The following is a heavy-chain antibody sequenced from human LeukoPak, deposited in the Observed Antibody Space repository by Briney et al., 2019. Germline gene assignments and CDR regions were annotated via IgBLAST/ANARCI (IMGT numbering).Heavy chain of an antibody. CDR1: AGSISSSSYY. Sequence: PSETLSLTCPVSAGSISSSSYYWGWIRQPPGRGREWIGSIYYSGSTYYNHSLKTRVPISVDTSKNQFSLKLSSVTAADTAVYYCARLVQLWSEYYFDYWGQGTLVTVSS. J-gene: IGHJ4*02. D-gene: IGHD5-18*01. CDR2: IYYSGST. V-gene: IGHV4-39*01. CDR3: ARLVQLWSEYYFDY.